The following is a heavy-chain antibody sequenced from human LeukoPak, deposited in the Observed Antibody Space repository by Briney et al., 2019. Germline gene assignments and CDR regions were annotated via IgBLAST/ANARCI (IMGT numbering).Heavy chain of an antibody. CDR3: ARGRYSAGDNWFDP. Sequence: PSETLSLTCTVSGGSITSSYWSWIRQSPGEGLEWIGYIHYTGSTNYNPSLKSRVTMLIDTSKNQFSLKLSSVTAADTAVYYCARGRYSAGDNWFDPWGQGTLVTVSS. V-gene: IGHV4-59*01. J-gene: IGHJ5*02. D-gene: IGHD3-9*01. CDR2: IHYTGST. CDR1: GGSITSSY.